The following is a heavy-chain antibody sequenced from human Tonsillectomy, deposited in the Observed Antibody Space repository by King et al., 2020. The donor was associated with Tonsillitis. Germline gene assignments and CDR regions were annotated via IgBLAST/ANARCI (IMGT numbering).Heavy chain of an antibody. V-gene: IGHV5-51*01. Sequence: QLVQSGAEVKKPGESLKISCKGSGYSFTNYWIGWVRQMPGKGLEYMGXXXXXXSDTXYRPXFQGQVTISADKSINTAYLQWSSLKASDTAIYYCARRAQSSEWFDPWGQGTLVTVSS. CDR2: XXXXXSDT. J-gene: IGHJ5*02. D-gene: IGHD1-14*01. CDR1: GYSFTNYW. CDR3: ARRAQSSEWFDP.